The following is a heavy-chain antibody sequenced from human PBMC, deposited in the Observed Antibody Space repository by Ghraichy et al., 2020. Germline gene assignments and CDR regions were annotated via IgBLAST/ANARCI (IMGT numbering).Heavy chain of an antibody. CDR2: IKQDGSEK. J-gene: IGHJ4*02. Sequence: GESLNISCAASGFTFSSYWMSWVRQAPGKGLEWVANIKQDGSEKYYVDSVKGRFTISRDNAKNSLYLQMNSLRAEDTAVYYCAREETELEPTYIDYWGQGTLVTVSS. D-gene: IGHD1-1*01. CDR3: AREETELEPTYIDY. CDR1: GFTFSSYW. V-gene: IGHV3-7*01.